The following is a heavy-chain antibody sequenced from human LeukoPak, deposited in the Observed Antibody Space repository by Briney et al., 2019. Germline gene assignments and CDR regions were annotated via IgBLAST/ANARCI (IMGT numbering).Heavy chain of an antibody. J-gene: IGHJ3*02. D-gene: IGHD1-26*01. Sequence: SETLPLTCTVSGGSISSYYWSWIRQPPGKGLEWIGYIYYSGSTNYNPSLKSRVTISVDTSKNQFSLKLSSVTAADTAVYYCARDVGSLSGSEVAFDIWGQGTMVTVSS. CDR1: GGSISSYY. CDR3: ARDVGSLSGSEVAFDI. V-gene: IGHV4-59*01. CDR2: IYYSGST.